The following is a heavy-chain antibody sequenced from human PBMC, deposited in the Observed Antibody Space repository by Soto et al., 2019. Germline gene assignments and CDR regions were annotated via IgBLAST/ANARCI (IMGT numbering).Heavy chain of an antibody. J-gene: IGHJ4*02. Sequence: QVHLQESGPGLVKPSGTLSLTCAVSGDSVSSDNWWSWVRQPPGKEMEWIGEIHRSGITTYNPSLESRVTMSIDKSKNQFYLDLTSVTAADTALYFCASAAGYRLNYWGQGTLVTVSS. CDR3: ASAAGYRLNY. CDR2: IHRSGIT. V-gene: IGHV4-4*02. CDR1: GDSVSSDNW. D-gene: IGHD6-25*01.